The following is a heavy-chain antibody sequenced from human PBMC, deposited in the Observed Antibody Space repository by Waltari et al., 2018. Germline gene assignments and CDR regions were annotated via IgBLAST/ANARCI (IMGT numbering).Heavy chain of an antibody. CDR1: GGSISSGGYY. V-gene: IGHV4-31*03. CDR2: IYYSGRT. Sequence: QVQLQESGPGLVKPSQTLSLTCTVSGGSISSGGYYCSWIRQHPGKGLEWIGYIYYSGRTYYNPSLKSRVTISVETSKNQFSRKLSRLRSDDTAVYYCAREQYSSGWYYAFDIWGQGTMVTVSA. J-gene: IGHJ3*02. CDR3: AREQYSSGWYYAFDI. D-gene: IGHD6-19*01.